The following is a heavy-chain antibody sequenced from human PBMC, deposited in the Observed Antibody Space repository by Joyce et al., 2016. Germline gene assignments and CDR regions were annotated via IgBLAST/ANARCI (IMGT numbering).Heavy chain of an antibody. V-gene: IGHV4-34*01. CDR3: ASLNYYDSSGYYYFDY. CDR1: GGSFSGYY. D-gene: IGHD3-22*01. J-gene: IGHJ4*02. CDR2: INDSGST. Sequence: QVQLQQWGAGLLKPSETLSLTCAVYGGSFSGYYWSWIRQPPGKGLEWIGEINDSGSTTYNPSLKSRVSISVDTSKNQFSLKLSSVTAADTAVYYCASLNYYDSSGYYYFDYWGQGTLVTVSS.